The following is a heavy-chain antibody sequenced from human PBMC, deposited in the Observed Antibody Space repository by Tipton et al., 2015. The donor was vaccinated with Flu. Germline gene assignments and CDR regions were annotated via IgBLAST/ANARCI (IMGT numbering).Heavy chain of an antibody. CDR2: IYHSGTT. J-gene: IGHJ4*02. V-gene: IGHV4-38-2*02. CDR3: ARGLGRPSDYDYVWGSHRPFHY. CDR1: GYSIRSAYY. Sequence: TLSLTCSVSGYSIRSAYYWGWVRRPPGKGLEWIGTIYHSGTTYYNPSLKSRLTISVDTSKNQFSLRLSSVTAADTAVYYCARGLGRPSDYDYVWGSHRPFHYWGQGTLVTVSS. D-gene: IGHD3-16*02.